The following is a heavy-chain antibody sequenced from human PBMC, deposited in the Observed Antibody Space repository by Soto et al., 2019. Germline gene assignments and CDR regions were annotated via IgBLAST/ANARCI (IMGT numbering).Heavy chain of an antibody. D-gene: IGHD3-10*01. V-gene: IGHV4-34*01. CDR3: ARGVLLWFGELKLAFDP. CDR1: GGSFSGYY. CDR2: INHSGST. J-gene: IGHJ5*02. Sequence: SETLSLTCAVYGGSFSGYYWSWIRQPPGKGLEWIGEINHSGSTNYNPSLKSRVTISVDTSKNQFSLKLSSVTAADTAVYYCARGVLLWFGELKLAFDPWGQGTLVTVSS.